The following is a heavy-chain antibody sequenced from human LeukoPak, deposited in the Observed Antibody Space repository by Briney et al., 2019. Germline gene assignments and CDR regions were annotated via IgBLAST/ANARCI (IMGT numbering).Heavy chain of an antibody. CDR2: ICNSGSTV. CDR3: ALGTINKDFYFGMDV. Sequence: GGSLRLSCAASGFTFSDYYMTWLRQAPGGGLEWLSYICNSGSTVFYADSVKGRFTVSRDNAKRSLYLQIESLRDDDTAVYHCALGTINKDFYFGMDVWGQGTTVTVSS. D-gene: IGHD2-8*01. J-gene: IGHJ6*02. V-gene: IGHV3-11*01. CDR1: GFTFSDYY.